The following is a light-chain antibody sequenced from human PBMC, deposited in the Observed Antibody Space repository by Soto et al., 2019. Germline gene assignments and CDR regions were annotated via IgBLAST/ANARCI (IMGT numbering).Light chain of an antibody. V-gene: IGKV3-15*01. CDR1: QSVSSN. J-gene: IGKJ4*01. Sequence: EISKKQSPATLHVSPGSRATLACVASQSVSSNLAWYQQKPGQAPRLLIYGASTRATGIPARFSGSGSGTEFTLTISSLQSEDFAVYYCQQYNDWPPLTFGGGTKVDIK. CDR3: QQYNDWPPLT. CDR2: GAS.